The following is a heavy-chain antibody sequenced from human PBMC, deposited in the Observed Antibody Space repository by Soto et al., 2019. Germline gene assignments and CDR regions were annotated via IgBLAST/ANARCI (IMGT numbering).Heavy chain of an antibody. J-gene: IGHJ4*02. CDR3: ARDLRIAAAGTFDY. CDR2: ISAYNGNT. D-gene: IGHD6-13*01. Sequence: SAQVCFRASCYTFTSYGISWVRQAPGQGLEWMGWISAYNGNTNYAQKLQGRVTMTTDTSTSTAYMELRSLRSDDTAVYYCARDLRIAAAGTFDYWGQGTLVTVSS. CDR1: CYTFTSYG. V-gene: IGHV1-18*04.